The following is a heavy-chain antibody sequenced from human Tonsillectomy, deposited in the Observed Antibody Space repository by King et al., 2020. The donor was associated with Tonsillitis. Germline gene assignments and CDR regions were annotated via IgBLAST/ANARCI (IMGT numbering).Heavy chain of an antibody. CDR2: IYTSGST. V-gene: IGHV4-4*07. Sequence: VQLQESGPGLVKPSETLSLTCTVSGGSISSYYWSWIRQPAGKGLEWIGRIYTSGSTNYNPPLKSRVTMSVDTSKNQFSLKLSSVTAADTAVYYCARDLLAMDLNWFDPWGQGTLVTVSS. CDR1: GGSISSYY. J-gene: IGHJ5*02. CDR3: ARDLLAMDLNWFDP. D-gene: IGHD5-18*01.